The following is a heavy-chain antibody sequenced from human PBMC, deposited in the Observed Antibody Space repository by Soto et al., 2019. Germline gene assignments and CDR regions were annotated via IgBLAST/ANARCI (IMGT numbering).Heavy chain of an antibody. D-gene: IGHD3-3*01. CDR3: VRDFGWYFRSGYMDV. CDR1: GFSFISYS. Sequence: EVHLVESGGGLVKPGGSLRLSCAASGFSFISYSMNWVRQAPGKGLEWVSSINEDSSYIYYAHSLRGRFTISRDNAKDLLYLQMNSLRAEDTAVYYCVRDFGWYFRSGYMDVWGDGATVTVSS. CDR2: INEDSSYI. V-gene: IGHV3-21*01. J-gene: IGHJ6*03.